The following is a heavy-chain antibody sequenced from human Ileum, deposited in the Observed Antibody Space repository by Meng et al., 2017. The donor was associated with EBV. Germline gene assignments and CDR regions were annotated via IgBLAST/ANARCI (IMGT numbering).Heavy chain of an antibody. CDR1: GGSISSSNW. D-gene: IGHD6-19*01. CDR3: ARVGQWLPIDY. V-gene: IGHV4-4*02. J-gene: IGHJ4*02. CDR2: IYHSGST. Sequence: QAHVRGSGPGLVKTSGPLSLTCTVSGGSISSSNWWSWVRQPPGKGLEWIGEIYHSGSTNYNPSLKSRVTISVDKSKNQFSLNLSSVTAADTAVYYCARVGQWLPIDYWGQGTLVTVSS.